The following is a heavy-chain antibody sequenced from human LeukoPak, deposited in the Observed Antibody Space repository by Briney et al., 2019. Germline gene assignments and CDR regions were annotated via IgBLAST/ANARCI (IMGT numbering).Heavy chain of an antibody. CDR1: GFTLCSNY. D-gene: IGHD2-21*02. CDR3: ASKGPYCGGDCYSPDYYGMDV. CDR2: IISSSSYI. J-gene: IGHJ6*02. Sequence: RGSLRLSCAASGFTLCSNYMSWVRPAPGKGLEWVSSIISSSSYIYYADSVKGRFTISRDNAKNSLYLQMNSLRAEDTAVYYCASKGPYCGGDCYSPDYYGMDVWGQGTTVTVSS. V-gene: IGHV3-21*01.